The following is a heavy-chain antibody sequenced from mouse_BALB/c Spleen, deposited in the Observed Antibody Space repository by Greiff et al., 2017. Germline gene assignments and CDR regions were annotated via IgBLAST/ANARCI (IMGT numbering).Heavy chain of an antibody. Sequence: VQLQQSGAELVRSGASVKLSCTASGFTFTDYYMHWVKQRPEQGLEWIGWIDPENGDTEYDPKFQGKATMTADTSSNTAYLQRSSLTSEDTAVYDCNACYGSSSYYCDYWGQGTTLTVSA. CDR1: GFTFTDYY. D-gene: IGHD1-1*01. J-gene: IGHJ2*01. CDR3: NACYGSSSYYCDY. CDR2: IDPENGDT. V-gene: IGHV14-4*02.